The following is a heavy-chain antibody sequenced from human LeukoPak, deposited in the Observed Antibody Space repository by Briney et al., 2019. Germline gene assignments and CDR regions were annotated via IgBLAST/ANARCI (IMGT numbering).Heavy chain of an antibody. D-gene: IGHD3-22*01. CDR3: ARVPYLGSSGYLLHEYYFDY. J-gene: IGHJ4*02. CDR1: GGTFSSYA. Sequence: SVKVSCKASGGTFSSYAISWVRQAPGQGREWMGGIIPIFGTANYAQKFQGRVTITTDESTSTAYMELSSLRSEDTAVYYCARVPYLGSSGYLLHEYYFDYWGQGTLVTVSS. CDR2: IIPIFGTA. V-gene: IGHV1-69*05.